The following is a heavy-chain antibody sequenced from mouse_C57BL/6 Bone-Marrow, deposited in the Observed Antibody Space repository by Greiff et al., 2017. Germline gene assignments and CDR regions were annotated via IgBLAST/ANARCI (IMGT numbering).Heavy chain of an antibody. Sequence: QVQLQQSGAELAKPGASVKLSCKASGYTFSSYWMHWVKQRPGQGLEWIGYINPSSGYTKYNQKFKDKATLTADKSSSTAYMQLSSLTYEDSAVYYCADDYYWYFDVWGTGTTVTVSS. CDR1: GYTFSSYW. CDR2: INPSSGYT. V-gene: IGHV1-7*01. D-gene: IGHD2-4*01. J-gene: IGHJ1*03. CDR3: ADDYYWYFDV.